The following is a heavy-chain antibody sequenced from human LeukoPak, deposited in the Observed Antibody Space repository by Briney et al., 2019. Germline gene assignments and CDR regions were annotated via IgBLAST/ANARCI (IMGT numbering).Heavy chain of an antibody. Sequence: GASVKVSCTASGYTFTGYYMHWVRQAPGQGLEWMGWINPNSGGTNYAQQFQGRVTMTRDTSITTAYMELSRLRSDDTAVYYCAPLGYCSGSTCYNGNWGQGTLVTVSS. J-gene: IGHJ4*02. CDR3: APLGYCSGSTCYNGN. CDR2: INPNSGGT. V-gene: IGHV1-2*02. D-gene: IGHD2-15*01. CDR1: GYTFTGYY.